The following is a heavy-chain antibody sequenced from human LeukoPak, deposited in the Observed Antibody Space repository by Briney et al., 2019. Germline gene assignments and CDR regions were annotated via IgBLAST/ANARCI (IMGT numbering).Heavy chain of an antibody. CDR2: INPSGGST. Sequence: GASVKVSCKASGYTFTSYYMHWVRQAPGQGLEWMGIINPSGGSTSYAQKFQGRVTMTRDMSTSTVYMELSSLRSEDTAVYYCAREGAMGDTAMVTLGYWGQGTLVTVSS. CDR3: AREGAMGDTAMVTLGY. J-gene: IGHJ4*02. V-gene: IGHV1-46*01. CDR1: GYTFTSYY. D-gene: IGHD5-18*01.